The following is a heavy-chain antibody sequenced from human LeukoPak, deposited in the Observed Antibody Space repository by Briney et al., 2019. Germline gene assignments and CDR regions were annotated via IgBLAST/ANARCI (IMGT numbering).Heavy chain of an antibody. CDR1: GGSISSSGYY. Sequence: SSETLSLTCTVSGGSISSSGYYWGWVRQPPGKGLEWMGSVYYSGSTYYNPSLKSRVTISVDTSKNQFSLKLSSVTAADTAVYYCARVYRITGTTGAFDIWGQGTMVTVSS. CDR2: VYYSGST. CDR3: ARVYRITGTTGAFDI. J-gene: IGHJ3*02. D-gene: IGHD1-7*01. V-gene: IGHV4-39*07.